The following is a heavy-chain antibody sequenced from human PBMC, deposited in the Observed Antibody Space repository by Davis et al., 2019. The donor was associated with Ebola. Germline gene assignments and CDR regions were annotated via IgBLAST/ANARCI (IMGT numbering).Heavy chain of an antibody. Sequence: SVKVSCKASGFTFTSSAVQWVRQARGQRLEWIGWIVVGSGNTNYAQKFQERVTITRDMSTSTAYMELSSLRAEDTAVYYCARSLVWTTIFGTDYYYYGMDVWGQGTTVTVSS. V-gene: IGHV1-58*01. CDR1: GFTFTSSA. CDR3: ARSLVWTTIFGTDYYYYGMDV. CDR2: IVVGSGNT. J-gene: IGHJ6*02. D-gene: IGHD3-3*01.